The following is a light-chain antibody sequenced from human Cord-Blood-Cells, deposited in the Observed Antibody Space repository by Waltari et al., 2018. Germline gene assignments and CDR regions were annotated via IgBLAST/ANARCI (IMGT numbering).Light chain of an antibody. J-gene: IGKJ2*01. CDR2: GAS. CDR3: QQDSSSSYT. V-gene: IGKV3-20*01. CDR1: NSVSRSY. Sequence: EFVLTQPPGPLSSSPGERPTLPSRASNSVSRSYLAWYQQKPGQAPKLLIYGASSRASGVPDRFSGSGSGTDFTLTISRLEAEDVAVYYCQQDSSSSYTFGQGTKLEIK.